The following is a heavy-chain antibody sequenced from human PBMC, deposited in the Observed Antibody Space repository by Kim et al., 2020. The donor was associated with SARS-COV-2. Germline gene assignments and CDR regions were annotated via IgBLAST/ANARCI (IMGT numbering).Heavy chain of an antibody. CDR1: GFTFDDYA. D-gene: IGHD3-3*02. V-gene: IGHV3-9*01. CDR2: ISWNSGSI. CDR3: AKDVGKSKIAFRWFDP. J-gene: IGHJ5*02. Sequence: GGSLRLSCAASGFTFDDYAMHWVRQAPGKGLEWVSGISWNSGSIGYADSVKGRFTISRDNAKNSLYLQMNSLRAEDTALYYCAKDVGKSKIAFRWFDPWGQGTLVTVSS.